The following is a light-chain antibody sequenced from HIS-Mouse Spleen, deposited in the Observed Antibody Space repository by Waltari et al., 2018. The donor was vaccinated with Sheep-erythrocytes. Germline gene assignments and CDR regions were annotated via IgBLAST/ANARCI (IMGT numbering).Light chain of an antibody. V-gene: IGLV2-11*01. Sequence: QSALTQPRSVSGSPGSSVTISCTGTISDVGGYNYVSWYQQHPGKAPKLMIYDVSKRPSGVPDRFSGSKSGNTASLTISGLQAEDEADYYCCSYAGSYTYVFGTGTKVTVL. J-gene: IGLJ1*01. CDR3: CSYAGSYTYV. CDR2: DVS. CDR1: ISDVGGYNY.